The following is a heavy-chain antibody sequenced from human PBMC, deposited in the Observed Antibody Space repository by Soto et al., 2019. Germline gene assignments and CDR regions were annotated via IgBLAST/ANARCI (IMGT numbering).Heavy chain of an antibody. CDR2: IYASGAT. CDR3: AVHRATPGAALSNWFGP. V-gene: IGHV4-31*11. Sequence: SETLSLTCAVSGGSISSGDYYWGWLRQLPGKGLQWSGYIYASGATHYNPSIQSRLSMSVDTSGNHFSLRLTSVTVADTAVYYCAVHRATPGAALSNWFGPWGQGSLVTVS. J-gene: IGHJ5*02. D-gene: IGHD1-26*01. CDR1: GGSISSGDYY.